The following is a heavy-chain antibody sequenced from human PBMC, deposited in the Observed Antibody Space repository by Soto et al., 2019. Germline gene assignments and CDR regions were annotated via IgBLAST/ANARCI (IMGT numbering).Heavy chain of an antibody. CDR3: ARDYKIWSGYYLVRDY. D-gene: IGHD3-3*01. J-gene: IGHJ4*02. V-gene: IGHV1-18*01. CDR2: ISAYNGNT. CDR1: GYTFTSYG. Sequence: ASVKVSCKASGYTFTSYGISWVRQAPGQGLEWMGWISAYNGNTNYAQKLQGRVTMTTDTSTSTAYMELRSLRSDDTAVYYCARDYKIWSGYYLVRDYWGQGTLVTVSS.